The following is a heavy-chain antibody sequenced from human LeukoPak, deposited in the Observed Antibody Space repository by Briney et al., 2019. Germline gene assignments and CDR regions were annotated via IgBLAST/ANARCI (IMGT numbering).Heavy chain of an antibody. J-gene: IGHJ4*02. V-gene: IGHV5-51*01. Sequence: GESPKISCQGSGYIFSSYWIGWVRQMPGKGLEWMGIIYPTDSDTRYNPSFQGQVTISADKSITTAYLQWSSLKASDTAMYYCARQPRGITIFGVVPNFDYWGQGTLVTVSS. CDR3: ARQPRGITIFGVVPNFDY. D-gene: IGHD3-3*01. CDR2: IYPTDSDT. CDR1: GYIFSSYW.